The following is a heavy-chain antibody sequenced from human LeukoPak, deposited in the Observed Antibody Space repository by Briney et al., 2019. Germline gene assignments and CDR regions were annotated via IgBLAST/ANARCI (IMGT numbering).Heavy chain of an antibody. CDR2: ISWNSGKT. J-gene: IGHJ3*02. V-gene: IGHV3-9*01. CDR1: GITFDDYA. D-gene: IGHD3-3*01. CDR3: VAGSGYSPADAFYI. Sequence: SGGSLRLSCAASGITFDDYAMYWVRQAPGKGLEWVAGISWNSGKTGYADSVKGRFTVSRDNAKNSLFLQMNSLRTEDAALYYCVAGSGYSPADAFYIWGQGTRVTVSS.